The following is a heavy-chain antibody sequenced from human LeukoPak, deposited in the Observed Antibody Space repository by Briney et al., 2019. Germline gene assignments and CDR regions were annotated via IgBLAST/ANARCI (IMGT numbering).Heavy chain of an antibody. J-gene: IGHJ6*03. Sequence: SETLSLTCTVAGGSISTSTYNWGWIRQPPGKGLEWIGSVYYTGITYYNPSVESRGTISVDTSKNHFSLELNSVTAADTGVYFCARQVRSPVVMFMDVWGKGTTVIVSS. V-gene: IGHV4-39*01. CDR3: ARQVRSPVVMFMDV. CDR1: GGSISTSTYN. D-gene: IGHD3-22*01. CDR2: VYYTGIT.